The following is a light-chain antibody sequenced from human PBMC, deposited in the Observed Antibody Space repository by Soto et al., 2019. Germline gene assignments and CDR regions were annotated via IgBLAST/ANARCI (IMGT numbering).Light chain of an antibody. CDR3: SSYTSSRTRV. J-gene: IGLJ3*02. CDR2: EVS. V-gene: IGLV2-14*01. CDR1: SSDVGGYNY. Sequence: QSALTQPASVSGSPGQSMTLSCTGTSSDVGGYNYVSWYQQHPGKAPKLMIYEVSNRPSGVSNRFSGSKSGNTASLTISGLQAEDEADYYCSSYTSSRTRVFGGGTKLTVL.